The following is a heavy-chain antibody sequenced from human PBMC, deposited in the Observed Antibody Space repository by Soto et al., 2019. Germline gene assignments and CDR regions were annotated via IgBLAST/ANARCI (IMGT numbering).Heavy chain of an antibody. CDR2: IKQDGSEK. CDR1: GFTFSSYW. Sequence: GGSLRLSCAASGFTFSSYWMSWVRQVPGKGLEWVANIKQDGSEKYYVDSVKGRFTISRDNAKNSLYLQMNSLRAEDTAVYYCARVGGYCTNGVCYPYYFDYWGQGTLVTVSS. V-gene: IGHV3-7*01. CDR3: ARVGGYCTNGVCYPYYFDY. J-gene: IGHJ4*02. D-gene: IGHD2-8*01.